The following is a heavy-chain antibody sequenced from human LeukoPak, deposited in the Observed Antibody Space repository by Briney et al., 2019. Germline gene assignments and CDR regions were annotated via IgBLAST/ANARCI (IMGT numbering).Heavy chain of an antibody. V-gene: IGHV1-2*02. D-gene: IGHD1-26*01. CDR1: GYTFTGYY. CDR3: ARDYAIVGATNDY. Sequence: ASVKVSCKASGYTFTGYYMHWVRQAPGQGLEWMGWINPNSGGTNYAQKFQGRVTMTRDTSISTAYMELSRLRSDDTAVYYCARDYAIVGATNDYWGQGTLVTVSS. J-gene: IGHJ4*02. CDR2: INPNSGGT.